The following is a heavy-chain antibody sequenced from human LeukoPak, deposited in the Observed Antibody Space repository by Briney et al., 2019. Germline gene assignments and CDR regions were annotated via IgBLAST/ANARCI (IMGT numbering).Heavy chain of an antibody. CDR1: GGTFSSYA. CDR2: IIPIFGTA. J-gene: IGHJ4*02. Sequence: SVKVSCKASGGTFSSYAISWVRQAPGQGLEWMGRIIPIFGTANYAQKFQGRVTITTDESTSTAYLELSSLRSEDTAVYYCARQRLPVAGTPRFDYWGQGTLVTVSS. V-gene: IGHV1-69*05. D-gene: IGHD6-19*01. CDR3: ARQRLPVAGTPRFDY.